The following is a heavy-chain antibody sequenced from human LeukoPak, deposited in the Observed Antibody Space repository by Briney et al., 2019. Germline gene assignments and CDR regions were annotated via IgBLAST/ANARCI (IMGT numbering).Heavy chain of an antibody. CDR2: ISGSGAST. V-gene: IGHV3-23*01. Sequence: GGSLRLSCAVSGFTFSSYDMSWVRQAPGKGLEWVSAISGSGASTYYADSVKGRFTISRDNSKSTLYLQMNSLRADDTAVYYCARDTLGEGEDANYAVYYFDYWGQGTVVTVSS. CDR3: ARDTLGEGEDANYAVYYFDY. CDR1: GFTFSSYD. J-gene: IGHJ4*02. D-gene: IGHD4/OR15-4a*01.